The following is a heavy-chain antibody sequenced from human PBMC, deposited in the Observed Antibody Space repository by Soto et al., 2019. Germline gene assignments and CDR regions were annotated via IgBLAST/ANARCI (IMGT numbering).Heavy chain of an antibody. Sequence: QVQLVESRGGVVQPGRSLRLSCATSGFTVSSYLIHWVRQTPDKGLEWVAFVSRDGSNEYYADSVKGRFTISRDNSKNTLYLEMNSLRAEDTAVYYCARDDEGGSDCDLGYWGQGTLVTVSS. CDR3: ARDDEGGSDCDLGY. J-gene: IGHJ4*02. CDR2: VSRDGSNE. CDR1: GFTVSSYL. D-gene: IGHD3-10*01. V-gene: IGHV3-30-3*01.